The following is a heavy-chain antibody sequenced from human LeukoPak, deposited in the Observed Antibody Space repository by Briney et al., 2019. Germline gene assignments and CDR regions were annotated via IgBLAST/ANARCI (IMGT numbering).Heavy chain of an antibody. Sequence: GGSLRLSCEASGFTFSAYAMTWVRQAPGKGLEWVSVIYSGGSTYYADSVKGRFTISRHNSKNTLYLQMNSLRAEDTAVYYCAALDPYGMDVWGQGTTVTVSS. CDR1: GFTFSAYA. CDR2: IYSGGST. CDR3: AALDPYGMDV. D-gene: IGHD1-1*01. J-gene: IGHJ6*02. V-gene: IGHV3-53*04.